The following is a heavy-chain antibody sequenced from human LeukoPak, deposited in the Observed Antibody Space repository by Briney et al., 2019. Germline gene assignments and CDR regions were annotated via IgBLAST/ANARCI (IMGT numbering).Heavy chain of an antibody. J-gene: IGHJ3*02. Sequence: SETLSLTCTVSGGSISSYYWSWIRQPPGKGLEWIGSIYYSGSTYYNPSLKSRVTISVDTSKNQFSLKLSSVTAADTAVYYCARDQSAIFGVANAFDIWGQGTMVTVSS. CDR2: IYYSGST. D-gene: IGHD3-3*01. V-gene: IGHV4-59*12. CDR1: GGSISSYY. CDR3: ARDQSAIFGVANAFDI.